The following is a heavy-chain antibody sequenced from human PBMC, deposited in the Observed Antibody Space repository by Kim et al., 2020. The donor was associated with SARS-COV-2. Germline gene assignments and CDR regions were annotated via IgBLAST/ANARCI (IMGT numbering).Heavy chain of an antibody. CDR1: GFTFSSYA. CDR3: AKDPRLVCSGGSCYFDY. CDR2: ISGSGGST. V-gene: IGHV3-23*01. J-gene: IGHJ4*02. Sequence: GGSLRLSCAASGFTFSSYAMSWVRQAPGKGLEWVSAISGSGGSTYYADSVKGRFTISRDNSKNTLYLQMNSLRAEDTAVYYCAKDPRLVCSGGSCYFDYWGQGTLVTVSS. D-gene: IGHD2-15*01.